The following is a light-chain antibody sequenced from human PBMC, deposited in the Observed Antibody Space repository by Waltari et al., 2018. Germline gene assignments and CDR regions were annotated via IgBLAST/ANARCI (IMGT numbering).Light chain of an antibody. J-gene: IGLJ1*01. CDR2: GRH. V-gene: IGLV3-19*01. Sequence: SSELTQDPAVSVALGQTVRITCQGDSLRTYHVSWYQQKPGQAPVLVIYGRHKRPSGIPDRFSGSSSGDTASLTITGAQAEDEADYYCNSRDYSANYVFGTGTKVTVL. CDR3: NSRDYSANYV. CDR1: SLRTYH.